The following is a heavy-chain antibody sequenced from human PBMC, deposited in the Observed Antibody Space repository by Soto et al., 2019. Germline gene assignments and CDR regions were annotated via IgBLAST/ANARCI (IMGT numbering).Heavy chain of an antibody. Sequence: GGSLRLSCAASGFTFSSYGMHWVRQAPGKGLEWVAVISYDGSNKYYADSVKGRFTISRDNSKNTLYLQMNSLRAEDTAVYYCAKDGYIAVAGTDLDIGGFDYWGQGTLVTVSS. D-gene: IGHD6-19*01. CDR2: ISYDGSNK. CDR3: AKDGYIAVAGTDLDIGGFDY. V-gene: IGHV3-30*18. J-gene: IGHJ4*02. CDR1: GFTFSSYG.